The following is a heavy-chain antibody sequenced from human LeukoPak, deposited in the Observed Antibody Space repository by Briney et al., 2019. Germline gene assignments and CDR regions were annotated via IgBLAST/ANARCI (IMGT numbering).Heavy chain of an antibody. D-gene: IGHD6-25*01. Sequence: GGSLTLSCVGSGFTFGSYAMSWVRQAPGKGLEWVSGISNSGHSSYNADSVKGRFTITRDNSKDTLFLQMNSLRVEDTAIYYCAKDWRNGYSSDWYSDGYFPHWGQGTLVTVSS. CDR1: GFTFGSYA. CDR2: ISNSGHSS. CDR3: AKDWRNGYSSDWYSDGYFPH. V-gene: IGHV3-23*01. J-gene: IGHJ1*01.